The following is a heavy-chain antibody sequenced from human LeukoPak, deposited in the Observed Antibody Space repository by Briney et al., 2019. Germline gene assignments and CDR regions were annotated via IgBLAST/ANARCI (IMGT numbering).Heavy chain of an antibody. CDR1: GGSIRSYY. J-gene: IGHJ4*02. Sequence: SETLSLTCTVSGGSIRSYYWSWIRQPPGKGLEWIAYIYYGGSTNYNPSLKSRVTISVDTSKNQFSLKVTSVTAADTAIYYCARAAYGSTYLFDSWGQGTLVTVSS. CDR3: ARAAYGSTYLFDS. D-gene: IGHD6-13*01. V-gene: IGHV4-59*01. CDR2: IYYGGST.